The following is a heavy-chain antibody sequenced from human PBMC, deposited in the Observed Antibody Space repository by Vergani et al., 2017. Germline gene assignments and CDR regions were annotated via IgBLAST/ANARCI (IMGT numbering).Heavy chain of an antibody. CDR3: ARSVAVAGSTYFDY. D-gene: IGHD6-19*01. Sequence: VQLVESGGGLVKPGGSLRLSCAASGFTFSNAWMSWVRQAPGKGLEWVSYISSSGSTIYYADSVKGRFTISRDNAKNSLYLQMNSLRAEDTAVYYCARSVAVAGSTYFDYWGQGTLVTVSS. V-gene: IGHV3-11*04. J-gene: IGHJ4*02. CDR1: GFTFSNAW. CDR2: ISSSGSTI.